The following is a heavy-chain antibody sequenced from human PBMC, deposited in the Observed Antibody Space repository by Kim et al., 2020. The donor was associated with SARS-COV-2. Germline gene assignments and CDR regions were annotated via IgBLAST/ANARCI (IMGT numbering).Heavy chain of an antibody. CDR2: ISYDGSNK. J-gene: IGHJ4*02. V-gene: IGHV3-30-3*01. Sequence: GGSLRLSCAASGFTFSSYAMHWVRQAPGKGLEWVAVISYDGSNKYYADSVKGRFTISRDNSKNTLYLQMNSLRAEDTAVYYCARVGSGYGPGDYWGQGTLVTVSS. CDR3: ARVGSGYGPGDY. D-gene: IGHD3-10*01. CDR1: GFTFSSYA.